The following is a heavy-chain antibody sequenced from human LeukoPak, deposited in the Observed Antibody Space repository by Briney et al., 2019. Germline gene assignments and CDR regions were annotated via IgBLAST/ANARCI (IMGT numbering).Heavy chain of an antibody. Sequence: PSVKVSCKASGYTFTSYYMHWVRQPPGQGLEWMGIINPNGGSTSYAQKFQGRVTMTRDTSTSTVYMELSSLRSEDTAVYYCAREGGIGCLYFDYWGQGTLVTVSS. CDR1: GYTFTSYY. CDR2: INPNGGST. J-gene: IGHJ4*02. D-gene: IGHD6-19*01. CDR3: AREGGIGCLYFDY. V-gene: IGHV1-46*01.